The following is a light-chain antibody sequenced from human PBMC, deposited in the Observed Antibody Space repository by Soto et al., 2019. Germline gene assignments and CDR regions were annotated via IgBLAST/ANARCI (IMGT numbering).Light chain of an antibody. CDR3: QQSYNTPPT. J-gene: IGKJ1*01. CDR2: ATA. V-gene: IGKV1-39*01. Sequence: DIQMTQSPSSLSASVGDRVTITCRTSQRISRYLNWYQQKPGRAPKLLIYATASLQSGVPSRFSGSGSGTDFTLTISSLQPEEFATYYGQQSYNTPPTFGQGTKVEIK. CDR1: QRISRY.